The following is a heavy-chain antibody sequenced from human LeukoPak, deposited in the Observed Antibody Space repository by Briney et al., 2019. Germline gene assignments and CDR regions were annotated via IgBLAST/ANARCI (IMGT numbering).Heavy chain of an antibody. CDR2: INPNSGAT. CDR1: GYTFTGYY. V-gene: IGHV1-2*02. J-gene: IGHJ4*02. Sequence: ASVKVSCKASGYTFTGYYMYWVRQAPGQGLEWMGWINPNSGATNYAEKFQGRVTMTRDTSISTGYMELSRLRSDDTAVYYCANPSESGWAFDFWGQGTLVTVSS. CDR3: ANPSESGWAFDF. D-gene: IGHD6-19*01.